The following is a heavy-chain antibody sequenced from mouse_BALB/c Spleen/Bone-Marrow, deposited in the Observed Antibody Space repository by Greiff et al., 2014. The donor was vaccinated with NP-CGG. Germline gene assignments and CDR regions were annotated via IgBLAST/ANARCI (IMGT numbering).Heavy chain of an antibody. Sequence: KLSFKASFYPFTSYWLNWVKHMPEQVLAWIVRIDPYDSETHYNQKFKDKAIFTVDKSSSTAYMQLSSLTSEDSAGYYCARSGYRYDVWCDYWGQGTLVTGSA. CDR1: FYPFTSYW. V-gene: IGHV1-74*01. CDR3: ARSGYRYDVWCDY. D-gene: IGHD2-14*01. J-gene: IGHJ3*01. CDR2: IDPYDSET.